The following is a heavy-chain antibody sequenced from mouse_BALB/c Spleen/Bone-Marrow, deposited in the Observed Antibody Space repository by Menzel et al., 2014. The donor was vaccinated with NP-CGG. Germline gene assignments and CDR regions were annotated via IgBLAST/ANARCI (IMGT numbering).Heavy chain of an antibody. J-gene: IGHJ2*01. CDR3: ARSNYYGSKAY. V-gene: IGHV1-7*01. CDR1: GYTFTSYW. CDR2: INPSTGYT. Sequence: VQLQQSGAELAKPGASAKMPCKASGYTFTSYWMHWVKQRPGQGLEWIGYINPSTGYTEYNQKFKDKTTLTADKSSSTSYMQRSSLTSEYSAVNYCARSNYYGSKAYWGQGTTLTVSS. D-gene: IGHD1-1*01.